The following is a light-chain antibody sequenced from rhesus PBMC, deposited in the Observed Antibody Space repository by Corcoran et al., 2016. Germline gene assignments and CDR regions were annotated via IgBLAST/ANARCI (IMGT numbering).Light chain of an antibody. Sequence: DIVMTQTPLSLPVTPGEPASISCRSSQSLLDSEDGNTYLDWYLQKPGQSPQLLIYEVSNRASGVPERVSGSGSDSDFTLKIGRVEAEDVGVYYCRQALEFPLTFGGGTKVEIK. CDR2: EVS. J-gene: IGKJ4*01. CDR3: RQALEFPLT. CDR1: QSLLDSEDGNTY. V-gene: IGKV2-104*02.